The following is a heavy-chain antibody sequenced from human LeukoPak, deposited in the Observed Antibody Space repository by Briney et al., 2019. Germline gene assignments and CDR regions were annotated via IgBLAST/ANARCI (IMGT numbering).Heavy chain of an antibody. CDR3: ARVLGPWGIMGAFDI. Sequence: PSQTLSLTCTVSGGSISSGDYYWRWIRQPPGKGLEWIGYIYYSGSTYYNPSLKSRVTISVDTSKNQFSLKLSSVTAADTAVYYCARVLGPWGIMGAFDIWGQGTMVTVSS. D-gene: IGHD3-16*01. CDR2: IYYSGST. CDR1: GGSISSGDYY. J-gene: IGHJ3*02. V-gene: IGHV4-30-4*08.